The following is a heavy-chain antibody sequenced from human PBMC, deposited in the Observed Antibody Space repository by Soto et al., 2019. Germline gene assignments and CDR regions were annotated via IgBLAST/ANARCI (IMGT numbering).Heavy chain of an antibody. V-gene: IGHV3-11*01. CDR2: ISSSGSTI. CDR1: GFTFSDYY. CDR3: ARGRNWNYVVGGWFDP. J-gene: IGHJ5*02. Sequence: QVQLVESGGGLVKPGGSLRLSCAASGFTFSDYYMSWIRQAPGKGLEWVSYISSSGSTIYYADSVKGRFTISRDTAKNSLYLQRNSLGAEDTAGYYCARGRNWNYVVGGWFDPWGQGTLVTVSS. D-gene: IGHD1-7*01.